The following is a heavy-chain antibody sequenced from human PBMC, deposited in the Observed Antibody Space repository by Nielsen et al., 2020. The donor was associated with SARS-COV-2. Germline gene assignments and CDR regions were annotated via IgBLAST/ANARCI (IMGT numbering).Heavy chain of an antibody. V-gene: IGHV3-23*01. Sequence: GGSLRLSCAASGFTFSSYAMSWVRQAPGKGLEWVSTISGSAGDTYYADSVKGRFTISRDNSKNTLLLQVSSLRAEETAVYYCAVQAEGYNAPYDLWGQGSVVIVSS. CDR2: ISGSAGDT. CDR3: AVQAEGYNAPYDL. CDR1: GFTFSSYA. J-gene: IGHJ5*02. D-gene: IGHD3-10*01.